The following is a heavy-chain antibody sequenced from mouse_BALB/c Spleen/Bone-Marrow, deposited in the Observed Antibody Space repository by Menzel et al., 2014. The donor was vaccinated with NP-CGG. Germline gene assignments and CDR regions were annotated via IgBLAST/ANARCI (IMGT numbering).Heavy chain of an antibody. Sequence: QVQLQQSGAELVKPGASVKLSCKASGYTFSSDYMYWVKQRPGQGLEWIGEINPSNGGTNFNEKFRSKATLTVDKSSSTAYMQLSSLTSEDSAVYYCTRSRRAMDHWGQGTSVTVSS. V-gene: IGHV1S81*02. CDR2: INPSNGGT. J-gene: IGHJ4*01. CDR1: GYTFSSDY. D-gene: IGHD2-12*01. CDR3: TRSRRAMDH.